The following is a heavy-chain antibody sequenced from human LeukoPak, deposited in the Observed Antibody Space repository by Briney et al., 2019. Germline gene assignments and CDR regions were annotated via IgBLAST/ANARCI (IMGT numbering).Heavy chain of an antibody. CDR3: ARESVLRFLEWFEDYYMDV. Sequence: SVKVSCKASGGTFSSYAISWVRQAPGQGLEWMGGIIPIFGTANYAQKLQGRVTMTTDTSTSTAYMELRSLRSDDTAVYYCARESVLRFLEWFEDYYMDVWGKGTTVTVSS. CDR1: GGTFSSYA. V-gene: IGHV1-69*05. D-gene: IGHD3-3*01. CDR2: IIPIFGTA. J-gene: IGHJ6*03.